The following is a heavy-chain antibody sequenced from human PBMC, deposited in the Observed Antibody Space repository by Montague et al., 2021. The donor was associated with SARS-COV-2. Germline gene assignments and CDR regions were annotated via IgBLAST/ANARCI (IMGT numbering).Heavy chain of an antibody. D-gene: IGHD6-13*01. CDR2: IFYNGDT. Sequence: SETLSLTCTVSGGSISGYYWTWIRQPPGKGLEWIGYIFYNGDTNYNPSLKSRVSISVDTSKNQFSLKLIAVTAADTAVYFCATHRQHHNHWDQGAMVAVSS. V-gene: IGHV4-59*08. CDR3: ATHRQHHNH. CDR1: GGSISGYY. J-gene: IGHJ5*02.